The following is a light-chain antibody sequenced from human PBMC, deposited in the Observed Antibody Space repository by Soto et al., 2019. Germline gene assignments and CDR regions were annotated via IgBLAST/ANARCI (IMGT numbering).Light chain of an antibody. CDR1: QSVSSSY. CDR2: GAS. CDR3: QQSYRAQWT. V-gene: IGKV3-20*01. Sequence: IFFTQFPGTPSLSPGGRTTPSCRASQSVSSSYLAWYQQKPGQAPRLLIYGASSRATGIPDRFSGSGSGTDFTLTISRLEPEDLATYYCQQSYRAQWTFGQGTKVDIK. J-gene: IGKJ1*01.